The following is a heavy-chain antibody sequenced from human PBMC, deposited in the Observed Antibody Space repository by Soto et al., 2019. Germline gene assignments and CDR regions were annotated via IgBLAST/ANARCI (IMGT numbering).Heavy chain of an antibody. CDR3: GTGSSYTPPTNSISDY. Sequence: QVQLVESGGGVVQPGRSLRLSCAASGFSFSSYGMHWVRQAPGKGLEWVALIWYDGSNKYYADSVKGRFTISRDNSKNTLYLNMRSLRVDDTAGYYCGTGSSYTPPTNSISDYWGQGTLVTVSS. D-gene: IGHD2-2*02. V-gene: IGHV3-33*01. CDR2: IWYDGSNK. CDR1: GFSFSSYG. J-gene: IGHJ4*02.